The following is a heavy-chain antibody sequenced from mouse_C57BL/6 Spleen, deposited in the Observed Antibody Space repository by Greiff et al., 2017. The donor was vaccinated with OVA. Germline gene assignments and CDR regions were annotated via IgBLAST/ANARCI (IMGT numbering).Heavy chain of an antibody. J-gene: IGHJ2*01. D-gene: IGHD1-1*01. V-gene: IGHV1-52*01. CDR3: AMGYYGPYYFDY. Sequence: VQLQQPGAELVRPGSSVKLSCKASGYTFTSYWMHWVKQRPIQGLEWIGNIDPSDSETHYNQKFKDKATWTVDKSSSTAYMQLSSLTSEDSAVYYCAMGYYGPYYFDYWGQGTTLTVSS. CDR1: GYTFTSYW. CDR2: IDPSDSET.